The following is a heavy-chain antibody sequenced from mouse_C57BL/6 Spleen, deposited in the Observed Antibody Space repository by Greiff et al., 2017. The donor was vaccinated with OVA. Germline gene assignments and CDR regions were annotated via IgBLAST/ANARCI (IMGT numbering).Heavy chain of an antibody. V-gene: IGHV5-16*01. D-gene: IGHD2-5*01. CDR3: ARDRGYSNYGYFGV. CDR2: INYDGSST. Sequence: EVMLVESEGGLVQPGSSMKLSCTASGFTFSDYYMAWVRQVPEKGLEWVANINYDGSSTYYLDSLKSRFILSRDNAKNILYLQMSSLKSEDTATYYCARDRGYSNYGYFGVWGTGTTVTVSS. J-gene: IGHJ1*03. CDR1: GFTFSDYY.